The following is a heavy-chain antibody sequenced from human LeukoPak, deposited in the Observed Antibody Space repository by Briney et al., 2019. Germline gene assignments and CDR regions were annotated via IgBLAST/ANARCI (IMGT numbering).Heavy chain of an antibody. J-gene: IGHJ4*02. CDR2: IYYSGST. CDR3: ARSLADGWDDY. Sequence: KSSETLSLTCTVSGGSISSGDYYWSWIRQPPGKGLEWIGYIYYSGSTYYNPSLKSRVTISVDTSKNQFSLKLSSVTAADTAVYYCARSLADGWDDYWGQGTLVTVSS. D-gene: IGHD5-24*01. CDR1: GGSISSGDYY. V-gene: IGHV4-30-4*01.